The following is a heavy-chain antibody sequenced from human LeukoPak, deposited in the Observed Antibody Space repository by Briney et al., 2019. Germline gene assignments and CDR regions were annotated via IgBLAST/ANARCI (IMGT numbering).Heavy chain of an antibody. CDR3: ARAPRGAAARSSIDY. V-gene: IGHV3-21*01. CDR2: ISSSSSYI. Sequence: GSLRLSCAASGFTFSSYWMHWVRQAPGKGLEWVSSISSSSSYIYYADSVKGRFTISRDNAKNSLYLQMNSLRAEDTAVYYCARAPRGAAARSSIDYWGQGTLVTVSS. D-gene: IGHD6-13*01. J-gene: IGHJ4*02. CDR1: GFTFSSYW.